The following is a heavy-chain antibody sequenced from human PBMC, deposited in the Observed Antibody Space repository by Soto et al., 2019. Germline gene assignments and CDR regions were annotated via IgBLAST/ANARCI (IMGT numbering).Heavy chain of an antibody. CDR3: ARCPSNYDPSNYYGMDV. D-gene: IGHD4-4*01. J-gene: IGHJ6*02. CDR2: IIPIFGTA. Sequence: QVQLVQSGAEVKKPGSLVKVSCKASGGTFSSYAISWVRQAPGQGLEWMGGIIPIFGTANYAQKFQGRVTITADESTSTAYMELSSLRSEDTAVYYCARCPSNYDPSNYYGMDVWGQGTTVTVSS. CDR1: GGTFSSYA. V-gene: IGHV1-69*01.